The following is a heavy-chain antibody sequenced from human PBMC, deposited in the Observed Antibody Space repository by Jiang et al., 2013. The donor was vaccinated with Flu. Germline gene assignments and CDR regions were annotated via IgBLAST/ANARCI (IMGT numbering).Heavy chain of an antibody. J-gene: IGHJ5*02. V-gene: IGHV1-46*01. CDR1: GYTFTDFY. CDR3: ARDRPHNWFDP. Sequence: CKASGYTFTDFYIHWVRQAPGEGLEWMGLISPRVGSTRYAQKFQGRITVTRDTSTSTVYMELRLLRAEDTAVYYCARDRPHNWFDPWGQGTPVTVSS. CDR2: ISPRVGST.